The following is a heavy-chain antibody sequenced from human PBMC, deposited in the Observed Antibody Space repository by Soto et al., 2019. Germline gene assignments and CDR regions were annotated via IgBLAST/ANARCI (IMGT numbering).Heavy chain of an antibody. CDR2: ISGSGGST. D-gene: IGHD3-10*01. CDR3: AKRELPSYGSGSYYYDY. V-gene: IGHV3-23*01. CDR1: EFTFSSYA. J-gene: IGHJ4*02. Sequence: GGSLRLSCAASEFTFSSYAMSWVRQAPGKGLEWVSAISGSGGSTYYADSVKGRFTISRDNSKNTLYLQMNSLRAEDTAVYYCAKRELPSYGSGSYYYDYWGQGTLVTVSS.